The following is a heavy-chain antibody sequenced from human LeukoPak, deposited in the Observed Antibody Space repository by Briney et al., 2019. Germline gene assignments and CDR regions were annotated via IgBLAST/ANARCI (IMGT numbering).Heavy chain of an antibody. D-gene: IGHD6-6*01. V-gene: IGHV1-2*02. CDR3: ARTLEYSSNYYYGMDV. J-gene: IGHJ6*02. CDR2: INPNSGGT. Sequence: GASVKVSCKASGYTFTGYYMHWVRQAPGQGLEWMGWINPNSGGTNYAQKFQGRVTMTRDTSISTAYMELSRLRSDDTAVYYCARTLEYSSNYYYGMDVWGQGTTVTVSS. CDR1: GYTFTGYY.